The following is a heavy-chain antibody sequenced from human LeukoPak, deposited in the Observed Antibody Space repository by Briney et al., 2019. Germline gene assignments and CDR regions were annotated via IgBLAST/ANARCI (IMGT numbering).Heavy chain of an antibody. CDR2: SYSGGDT. Sequence: PGWSLRLSCAASGFTVSRNYMSWVRQAPGKGLEWVSVSYSGGDTYYPDSVKGRFTVSRDNPKNTVYLQMNSLRAEDTAVYFCARSPVLDRNDWSFADWGQGTLVTVS. V-gene: IGHV3-53*01. D-gene: IGHD1-1*01. J-gene: IGHJ4*02. CDR1: GFTVSRNY. CDR3: ARSPVLDRNDWSFAD.